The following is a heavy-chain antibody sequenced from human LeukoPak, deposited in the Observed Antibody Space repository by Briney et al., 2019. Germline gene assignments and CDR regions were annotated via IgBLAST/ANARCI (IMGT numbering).Heavy chain of an antibody. V-gene: IGHV1-2*02. J-gene: IGHJ4*02. CDR1: GYTFTGYY. D-gene: IGHD6-13*01. CDR3: ARYHKGAAARPVDY. Sequence: ASVKVSCKASGYTFTGYYMHWVRQAPGQGLEWMGWINPNSGGTNYAQKFQGRVTMTRNTSISTAYMELSSLRSEDTAVYYCARYHKGAAARPVDYWGQGTLVTVSS. CDR2: INPNSGGT.